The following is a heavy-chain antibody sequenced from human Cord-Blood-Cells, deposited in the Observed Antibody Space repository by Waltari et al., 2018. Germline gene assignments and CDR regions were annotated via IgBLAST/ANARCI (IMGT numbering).Heavy chain of an antibody. CDR2: ISSVSRYM. CDR3: ASRTGLDY. CDR1: GFPFSSYG. V-gene: IGHV3-21*01. Sequence: EVQLVESGGGLVKPGGSLRLSCAASGFPFSSYGMNWVRQAPGEGLGGVSTISSVSRYMDYSDSVKGRFTISRDNAKNSLYLQMNSLRAEDTAVYYCASRTGLDYWGQGTLVTVSS. D-gene: IGHD7-27*01. J-gene: IGHJ4*02.